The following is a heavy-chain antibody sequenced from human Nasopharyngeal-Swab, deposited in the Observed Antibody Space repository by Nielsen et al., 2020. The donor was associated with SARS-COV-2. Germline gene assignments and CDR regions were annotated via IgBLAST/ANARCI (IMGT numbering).Heavy chain of an antibody. V-gene: IGHV4-61*01. CDR1: GGSVSSGSFY. J-gene: IGHJ5*02. CDR3: ARERDILTGDYTGPSQLGWLEP. D-gene: IGHD3-9*01. CDR2: IYYSGST. Sequence: SETLSLTCTVSGGSVSSGSFYWSWIRQPPGQGLVWIGYIYYSGSTNYNPSLKSRVTITVDTSKNQFSLKLSSVTAADTAVYYCARERDILTGDYTGPSQLGWLEPWGQGTLVTVS.